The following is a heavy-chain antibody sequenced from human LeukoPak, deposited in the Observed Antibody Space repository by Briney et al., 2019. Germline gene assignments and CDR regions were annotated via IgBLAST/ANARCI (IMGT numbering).Heavy chain of an antibody. CDR3: AKILVTGPGTDY. Sequence: GRSLRLSCAASGFTFSSYGMHWVRQAPGKGLEWVAVISYDGSNKYYADSVKGRFTISRDNSKNTLYLQMNSLRAEDTAVYYCAKILVTGPGTDYWGQGTLATVSS. J-gene: IGHJ4*02. V-gene: IGHV3-30*18. CDR1: GFTFSSYG. CDR2: ISYDGSNK. D-gene: IGHD3-9*01.